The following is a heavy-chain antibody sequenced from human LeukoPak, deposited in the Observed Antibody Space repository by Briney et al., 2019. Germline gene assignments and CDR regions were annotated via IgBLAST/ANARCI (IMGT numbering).Heavy chain of an antibody. CDR3: ARVRDGYNDAYDL. Sequence: ASVKVSCKTSGYTFTSYYIHWVRQAPGQGLEWMGLIDPSGGSTSYAQNFHGRVTMTRDTSTSIVYMELSSLRSEDTAVYYCARVRDGYNDAYDLWGQGTMVTVPS. J-gene: IGHJ3*01. D-gene: IGHD5-24*01. CDR1: GYTFTSYY. V-gene: IGHV1-46*01. CDR2: IDPSGGST.